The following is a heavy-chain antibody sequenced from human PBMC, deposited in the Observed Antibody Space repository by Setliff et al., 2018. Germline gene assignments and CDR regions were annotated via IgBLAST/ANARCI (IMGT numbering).Heavy chain of an antibody. D-gene: IGHD4-4*01. V-gene: IGHV3-23*01. Sequence: GESLKISCRASGFTFSDFAMNWVRQAPGQGLEWVASISGSGDTTYYADSVKGRFTLSRDNSGNALFLQLNSLRAEDTALYYCAKDLSTSITVGALDSWGPGTLVTVSS. CDR2: ISGSGDTT. CDR1: GFTFSDFA. J-gene: IGHJ4*02. CDR3: AKDLSTSITVGALDS.